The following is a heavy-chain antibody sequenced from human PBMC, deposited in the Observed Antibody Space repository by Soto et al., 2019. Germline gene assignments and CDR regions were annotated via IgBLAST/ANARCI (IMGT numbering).Heavy chain of an antibody. CDR3: ARVVASQHTGYYYFDS. D-gene: IGHD3-9*01. Sequence: SETLSLPXPVSGGSITTGVNYWGWIPQPPGKGLEWMGYIYHTGVTYNNPSLKGRPTLSVDTSKNQFSLSLTSVTAADTAVYYCARVVASQHTGYYYFDSWGQGALVTVSS. J-gene: IGHJ4*02. CDR2: IYHTGVT. CDR1: GGSITTGVNY. V-gene: IGHV4-30-4*01.